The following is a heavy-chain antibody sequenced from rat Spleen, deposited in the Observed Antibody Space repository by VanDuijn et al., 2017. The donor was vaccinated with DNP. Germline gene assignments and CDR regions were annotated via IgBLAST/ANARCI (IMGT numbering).Heavy chain of an antibody. V-gene: IGHV5-22*01. J-gene: IGHJ2*01. Sequence: EVQLVESGGGLVQPGRSLKLSCAASGFTFSNFYMAWVRQAPTKGLEWVAYIRYDGGNTNYGDSVKGRFTISRDNAKSTLYLQMNSLRSEDTATYHCVRPHYYYGSYPQYWGQGVMVTVTS. CDR2: IRYDGGNT. D-gene: IGHD1-12*02. CDR1: GFTFSNFY. CDR3: VRPHYYYGSYPQY.